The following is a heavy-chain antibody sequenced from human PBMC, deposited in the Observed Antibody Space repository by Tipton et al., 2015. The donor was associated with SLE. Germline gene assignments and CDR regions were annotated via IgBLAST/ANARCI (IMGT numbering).Heavy chain of an antibody. J-gene: IGHJ4*02. V-gene: IGHV4-31*03. Sequence: TLSLTCTVSGGSISDYYWSWIRQHPGKGLEWIGYIHDSGATFYNPSLRSRSAISVDTSQNQFSLRLTSATAADTAIYYCARHPGASFDFWGQGILVTVSS. CDR3: ARHPGASFDF. CDR2: IHDSGAT. CDR1: GGSISDYY.